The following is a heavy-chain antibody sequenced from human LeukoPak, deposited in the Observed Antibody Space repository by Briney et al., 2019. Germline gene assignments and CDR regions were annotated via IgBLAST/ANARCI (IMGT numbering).Heavy chain of an antibody. J-gene: IGHJ6*03. CDR1: GGSISSGDYY. CDR3: ARVSCSSTSCYTGINEGYYYYYYMDV. Sequence: SQTLSLTCTVSGGSISSGDYYLSWIRQPPGKGLEWIGYIYYSGSTYYNPSLKSRVTISVDTSKNQFSLKLSSVTAADTAVYYCARVSCSSTSCYTGINEGYYYYYYMDVWGKGTRSPSP. V-gene: IGHV4-30-4*08. CDR2: IYYSGST. D-gene: IGHD2-2*02.